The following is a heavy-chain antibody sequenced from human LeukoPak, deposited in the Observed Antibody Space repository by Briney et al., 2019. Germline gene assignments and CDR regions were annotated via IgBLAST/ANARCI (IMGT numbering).Heavy chain of an antibody. J-gene: IGHJ5*02. CDR2: IYHSGST. CDR3: ARLVVAALTNWFDP. CDR1: GGSISSGGYS. D-gene: IGHD2-15*01. V-gene: IGHV4-30-2*01. Sequence: SETLSLTCIVSGGSISSGGYSWSWIRQPPGKGLEWIGYIYHSGSTYYNPSLKGRVTISVDRSKNQFSLKLSSVTAADTAVYYCARLVVAALTNWFDPWGQGTLVTVSS.